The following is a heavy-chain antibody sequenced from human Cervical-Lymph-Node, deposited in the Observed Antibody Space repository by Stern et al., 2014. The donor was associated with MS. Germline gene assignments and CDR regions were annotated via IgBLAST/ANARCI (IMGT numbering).Heavy chain of an antibody. D-gene: IGHD3-9*01. CDR1: GFTFSSYA. V-gene: IGHV3-23*04. Sequence: EVQLVESGGGLVQPGGSLRLSCAASGFTFSSYAMSWVRQAPGKGLEWVSAISGSGGSTYYADSVKGRFTISRDNSKNTLYLQMNSLRAEDTAADYCASTPYYDILTGYIRGWGQGTLVTVSS. CDR2: ISGSGGST. CDR3: ASTPYYDILTGYIRG. J-gene: IGHJ4*02.